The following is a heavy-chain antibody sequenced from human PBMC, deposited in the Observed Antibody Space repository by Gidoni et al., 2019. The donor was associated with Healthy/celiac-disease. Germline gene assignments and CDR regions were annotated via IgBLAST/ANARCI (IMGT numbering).Heavy chain of an antibody. Sequence: EVQLVESGGGLVQPGGSLRLSCAASGFTFSSYRMNWVRQAPGKGLEWVSYISSSSSTIYYADSVKGRFTISRDNAKNSLYLQMNSLRAEDTAVYYCARETLILDYYDSSGYFDYWGQGTLVTVSS. J-gene: IGHJ4*02. CDR3: ARETLILDYYDSSGYFDY. CDR2: ISSSSSTI. V-gene: IGHV3-48*01. CDR1: GFTFSSYR. D-gene: IGHD3-22*01.